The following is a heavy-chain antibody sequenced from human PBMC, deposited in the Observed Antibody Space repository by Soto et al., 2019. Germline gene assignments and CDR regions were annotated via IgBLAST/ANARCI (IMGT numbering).Heavy chain of an antibody. Sequence: PPETLSLTCTVSGGSISSNYSTWIRQPPGKGLEWIGYAYNSGSTNYNPSLKSRVTISEDTSKSQFSLKVNSMTAADTAVYYCARYRREAVAGYTLDNWGQGILVTVSS. V-gene: IGHV4-59*01. CDR1: GGSISSNY. CDR2: AYNSGST. CDR3: ARYRREAVAGYTLDN. J-gene: IGHJ4*02. D-gene: IGHD6-13*01.